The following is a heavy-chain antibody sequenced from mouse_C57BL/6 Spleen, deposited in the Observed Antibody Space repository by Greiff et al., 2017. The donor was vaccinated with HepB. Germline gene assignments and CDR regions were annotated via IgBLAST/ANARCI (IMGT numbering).Heavy chain of an antibody. CDR1: GYAFTNYL. J-gene: IGHJ1*03. D-gene: IGHD2-4*01. CDR3: ARGVYYDYDGDYFDV. Sequence: VQLQQSGAELVRPGTSVKVSCKASGYAFTNYLIEWVKQRPGQGLEWIGVINPGSGGTNYNEKFKGKATLTADKSSSTAYMQLSSLTSEDSAVYFCARGVYYDYDGDYFDVWGTGTTVTVSS. CDR2: INPGSGGT. V-gene: IGHV1-54*01.